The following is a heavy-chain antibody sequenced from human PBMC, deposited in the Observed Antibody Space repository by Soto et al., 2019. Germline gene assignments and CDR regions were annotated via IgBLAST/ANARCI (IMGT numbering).Heavy chain of an antibody. CDR3: ARVLDR. V-gene: IGHV4-30-2*01. J-gene: IGHJ5*02. CDR1: CGSISSAGYS. CDR2: IYHSGST. D-gene: IGHD1-26*01. Sequence: SETLSLTCAVSCGSISSAGYSWSWIRQPPGKGLEWIGYIYHSGSTYYNPSLKSRVTISVDRSKNQFSLKLSSVTAADTAVYYCARVLDRWGQGTVLTVSS.